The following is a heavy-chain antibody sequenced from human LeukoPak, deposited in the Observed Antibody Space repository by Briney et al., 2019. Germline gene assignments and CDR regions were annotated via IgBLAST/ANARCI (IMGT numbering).Heavy chain of an antibody. CDR3: ARIYYDILTGYVTFDY. CDR1: AGSLSSGGYY. D-gene: IGHD3-9*01. Sequence: SQTLSLTCTVSAGSLSSGGYYWSWLRQHPWKGLEGIGYIYYSGSTYYNPSLKSRVTISVDTSKNQFSLKLSSVTAADTAVYYCARIYYDILTGYVTFDYWGQGTLVTVSS. J-gene: IGHJ4*02. V-gene: IGHV4-31*03. CDR2: IYYSGST.